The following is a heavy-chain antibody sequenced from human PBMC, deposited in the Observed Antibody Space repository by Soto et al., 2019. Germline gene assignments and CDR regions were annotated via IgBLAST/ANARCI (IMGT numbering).Heavy chain of an antibody. CDR1: GASISSGDYY. Sequence: PSETLSLTCIVSGASISSGDYYWTWVRQPPGKGLEWVGHISYSGTIDYSPSLKSRVTISLDTSKSQFSLNLKSVTAADTAVYYCVRGLDSRFTEWPRFDPWGQGIQVTVSS. CDR2: ISYSGTI. D-gene: IGHD3-3*01. J-gene: IGHJ5*02. CDR3: VRGLDSRFTEWPRFDP. V-gene: IGHV4-30-4*01.